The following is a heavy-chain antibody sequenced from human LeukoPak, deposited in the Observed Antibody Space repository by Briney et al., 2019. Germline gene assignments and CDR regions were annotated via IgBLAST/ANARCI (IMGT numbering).Heavy chain of an antibody. D-gene: IGHD6-13*01. J-gene: IGHJ4*02. CDR3: ARDRAAADLDY. CDR1: GFTFSSYG. Sequence: QPGRSLRLSCAASGFTFSSYGMHWVRQAPGKGLEWVAVIWYDGSNKFYADSVKGRFTISRDNSKNTLYLQMNSLRAEDTAVYYCARDRAAADLDYWGQGTLVTVSS. V-gene: IGHV3-33*01. CDR2: IWYDGSNK.